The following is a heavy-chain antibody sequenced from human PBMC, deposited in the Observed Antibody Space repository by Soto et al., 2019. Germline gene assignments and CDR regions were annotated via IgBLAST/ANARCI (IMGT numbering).Heavy chain of an antibody. V-gene: IGHV4-31*03. CDR1: GGSISSGGYY. Sequence: SETLSLTCTVSGGSISSGGYYWSWIRQHPGKGLEWIGYIYYSGSTYYNPSLKSRVTISVDTPKNQFSLKLSSVTAADTAVYYCARGDCSGGSCPAAAFDYWGQGTLVTVSS. J-gene: IGHJ4*02. CDR2: IYYSGST. CDR3: ARGDCSGGSCPAAAFDY. D-gene: IGHD2-15*01.